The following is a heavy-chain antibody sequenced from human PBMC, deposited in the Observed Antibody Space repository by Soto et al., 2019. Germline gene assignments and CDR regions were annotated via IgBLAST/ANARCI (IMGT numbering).Heavy chain of an antibody. CDR1: GGSFSGYY. CDR2: INHSGST. D-gene: IGHD3-9*01. J-gene: IGHJ3*02. CDR3: ARTYDILTGYYKAPHDAFDI. V-gene: IGHV4-34*01. Sequence: QVQLQQWGAGLLKPSETLSLTCAVYGGSFSGYYWSWIRQPPGKGLEWIGEINHSGSTNYNPSLKSRVTISVDTSKNQFSLKLSSVTAADTAVYYCARTYDILTGYYKAPHDAFDIWGQGTMVTVSS.